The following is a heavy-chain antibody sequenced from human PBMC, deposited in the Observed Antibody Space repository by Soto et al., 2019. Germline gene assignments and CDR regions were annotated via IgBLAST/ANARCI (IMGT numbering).Heavy chain of an antibody. Sequence: SETLSLTCGVSGDSISNSRFYWAWIRQPPGEGLEWIGSIYHTGNAYYNPSLKSRVTISVDTSKNQFSLNLTSVTAADTAVYYCARLGGYYQAFDQWGQGSRVTVSS. CDR2: IYHTGNA. J-gene: IGHJ4*02. V-gene: IGHV4-39*01. CDR1: GDSISNSRFY. D-gene: IGHD3-22*01. CDR3: ARLGGYYQAFDQ.